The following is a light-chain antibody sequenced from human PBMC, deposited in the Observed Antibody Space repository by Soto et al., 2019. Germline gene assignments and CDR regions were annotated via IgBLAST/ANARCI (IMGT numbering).Light chain of an antibody. J-gene: IGKJ1*01. CDR1: QSVSTY. Sequence: EVVLTQSPATLSLSPGERATLSCRASQSVSTYLAWYQQKAGQAPRLLIYAASTRATGIPARFSGSGSGTDFTLTISRLEPEDFAVYYCQQYGSSAETFGQGTKVDIK. CDR3: QQYGSSAET. V-gene: IGKV3-20*01. CDR2: AAS.